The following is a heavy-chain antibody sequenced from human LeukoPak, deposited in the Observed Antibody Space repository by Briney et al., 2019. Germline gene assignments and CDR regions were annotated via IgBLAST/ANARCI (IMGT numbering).Heavy chain of an antibody. CDR2: IYPGDSDT. V-gene: IGHV5-51*01. D-gene: IGHD5-18*01. Sequence: EESLKISCKGSGYSFTSYWIGWVRQMPGKGLEWMGIIYPGDSDTRYSPSFQGQVTISADKSISTAYLQWSSLKASDTAMYYCARHWGRIQLCRGIDYWGQGTLVTVFS. J-gene: IGHJ4*02. CDR1: GYSFTSYW. CDR3: ARHWGRIQLCRGIDY.